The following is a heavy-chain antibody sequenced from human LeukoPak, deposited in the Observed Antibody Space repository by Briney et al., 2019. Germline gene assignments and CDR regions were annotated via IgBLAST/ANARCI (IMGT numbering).Heavy chain of an antibody. J-gene: IGHJ4*02. V-gene: IGHV3-23*01. Sequence: GGSLRLSCAASGFTFSSYAMSWVRQAPGKGLEWVSVITSDSDSTYYADSVKGRFTISRDNSKNTLYLQMNSLRVEDTAVYYCADGYCSSSNCYSLFDYWGQGTLVTVSS. CDR2: ITSDSDST. CDR1: GFTFSSYA. CDR3: ADGYCSSSNCYSLFDY. D-gene: IGHD2-2*01.